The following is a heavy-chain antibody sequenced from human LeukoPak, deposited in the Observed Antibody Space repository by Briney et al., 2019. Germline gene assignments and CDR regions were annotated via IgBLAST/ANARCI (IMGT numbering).Heavy chain of an antibody. D-gene: IGHD3-3*01. CDR2: IYYTGST. CDR3: ARHLGAAGVLRFDP. J-gene: IGHJ5*02. V-gene: IGHV4-59*08. Sequence: SETQSLTCTVSGGSISNIYWSWIRQPPGKGLEWIGYIYYTGSTNYNPSLKSRVTMLIDTSKNHFSLTLTSVTAADTAVYYCARHLGAAGVLRFDPWGQGTLVTVSS. CDR1: GGSISNIY.